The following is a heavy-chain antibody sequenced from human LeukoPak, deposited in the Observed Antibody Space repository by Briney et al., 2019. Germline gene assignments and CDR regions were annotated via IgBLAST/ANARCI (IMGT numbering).Heavy chain of an antibody. CDR1: GFTFSSYS. D-gene: IGHD3-3*01. Sequence: GGSLRLSCAASGFTFSSYSMSWVRQAPGKGLEWVSYISSSSSTIYYADSVKGRFTISRDNAKNSLYLQMNSLRAEDTAVYYCAREDGFLEEAPSQNDYWGQGTLVTVSS. J-gene: IGHJ4*02. CDR3: AREDGFLEEAPSQNDY. V-gene: IGHV3-48*01. CDR2: ISSSSSTI.